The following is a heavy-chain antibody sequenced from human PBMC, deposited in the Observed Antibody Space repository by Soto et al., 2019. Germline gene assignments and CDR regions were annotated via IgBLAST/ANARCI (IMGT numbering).Heavy chain of an antibody. Sequence: ASVKVSCKASGYTFTGYYMHWVRQAPGQGLEWMGWINPNSGGTNYARKFQGWVTMTRDTSISTAYMELSRLRSDDTAVYYCARGARLERRGYSGYDSRGNYYYMDVWGKGTTVTVSS. V-gene: IGHV1-2*04. J-gene: IGHJ6*03. CDR2: INPNSGGT. D-gene: IGHD5-12*01. CDR3: ARGARLERRGYSGYDSRGNYYYMDV. CDR1: GYTFTGYY.